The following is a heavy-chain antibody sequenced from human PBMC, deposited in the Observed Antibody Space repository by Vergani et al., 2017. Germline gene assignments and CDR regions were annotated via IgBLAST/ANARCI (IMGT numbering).Heavy chain of an antibody. CDR1: GFTFSSYS. CDR2: ISSSSSTI. V-gene: IGHV3-48*01. CDR3: ARAPGYCSRTSCYDYYYYYMDV. D-gene: IGHD2-2*03. Sequence: EVQLLESGGGLVQPGGSLRLSCAASGFTFSSYSMNWVRQAPGKGLEWVSYISSSSSTIYYADSVKGRFTISRDNAKNSLYLQMNSLRAEDTAVYYCARAPGYCSRTSCYDYYYYYMDVWGKGTTVTVSS. J-gene: IGHJ6*03.